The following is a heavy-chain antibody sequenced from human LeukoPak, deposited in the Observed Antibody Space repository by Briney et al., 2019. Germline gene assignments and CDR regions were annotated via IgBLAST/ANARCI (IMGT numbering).Heavy chain of an antibody. Sequence: SETLSLTCAVSGGSISSNNWWGWVRQPPGKGLEWIGEIYHSGSPNYNPSLKSRVTISVDKSRNHFSLNLSSETAADTAVYYCARVNINNWHSCDYWGQGTLVTVSS. V-gene: IGHV4-4*02. CDR1: GGSISSNNW. CDR3: ARVNINNWHSCDY. J-gene: IGHJ4*02. D-gene: IGHD1-1*01. CDR2: IYHSGSP.